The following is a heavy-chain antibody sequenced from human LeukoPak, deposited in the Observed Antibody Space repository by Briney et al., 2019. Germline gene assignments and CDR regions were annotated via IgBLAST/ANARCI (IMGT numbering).Heavy chain of an antibody. CDR1: GGSFSGYY. D-gene: IGHD5-18*01. CDR3: ARGGGYSDGYGLGFDY. V-gene: IGHV4-34*01. J-gene: IGHJ4*02. CDR2: INHSGST. Sequence: SETLSLTCAVYGGSFSGYYWGWIRQPPGKGLEWIGEINHSGSTNYNPSLKSRVTISVDTSKNQFSLKLSSVTAADTAVYYCARGGGYSDGYGLGFDYWGQGTLVTVSS.